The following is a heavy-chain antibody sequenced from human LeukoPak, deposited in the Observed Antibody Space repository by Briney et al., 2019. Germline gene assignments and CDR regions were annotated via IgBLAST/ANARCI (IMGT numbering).Heavy chain of an antibody. Sequence: PGGSLRLSCTVSGFTVSSNSMSWVRQAPGKGLEWVSFIYSDNTHYSDSVKGRFTISRDNSKNTLYLQINSLRAEDTAVYHCARSAAAGRIVATFGYWGQGTLVIVSS. CDR2: IYSDNT. CDR3: ARSAAAGRIVATFGY. V-gene: IGHV3-66*03. D-gene: IGHD5-12*01. CDR1: GFTVSSNS. J-gene: IGHJ4*02.